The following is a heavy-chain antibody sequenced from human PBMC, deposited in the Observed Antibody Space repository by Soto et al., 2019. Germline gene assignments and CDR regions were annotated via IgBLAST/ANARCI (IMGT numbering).Heavy chain of an antibody. V-gene: IGHV4-4*02. CDR1: KGSISSSNW. Sequence: SETLSLTCAVSKGSISSSNWWSWVRQPPGKGLEWIGEIYHSGSTNYNPSLKSRVTISVDKSKNQFSLKLSSVTAADTAVYYCATYPPEGNRSFDYWGQGTLVTVSS. CDR3: ATYPPEGNRSFDY. J-gene: IGHJ4*02. CDR2: IYHSGST.